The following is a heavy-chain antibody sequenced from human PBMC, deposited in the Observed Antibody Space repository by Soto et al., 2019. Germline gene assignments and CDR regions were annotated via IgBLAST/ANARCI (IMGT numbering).Heavy chain of an antibody. V-gene: IGHV3-23*01. J-gene: IGHJ4*02. CDR3: AKGGLLWFGELYLFDY. CDR2: ISGSGGST. Sequence: EVQLLESGGGLVQPGGSLRLSCAASGFTFSSYAMSWVRQAPGKGLEWVSAISGSGGSTYYADSVKGRFTISRDNSKNTLYLRMNSLRAEDTAVYYCAKGGLLWFGELYLFDYWGQGTLVTVSS. D-gene: IGHD3-10*01. CDR1: GFTFSSYA.